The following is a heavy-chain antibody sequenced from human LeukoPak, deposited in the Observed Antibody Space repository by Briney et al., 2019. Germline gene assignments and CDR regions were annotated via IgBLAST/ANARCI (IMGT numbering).Heavy chain of an antibody. J-gene: IGHJ5*02. CDR3: ARDVGVYQLLYNWFDP. V-gene: IGHV4-4*07. CDR2: IYTSGST. D-gene: IGHD2-2*01. CDR1: GGSISSYY. Sequence: SETLSLTCTVSGGSISSYYWSWTRQSAGKGLEWIGRIYTSGSTNYNPSLKSRVTMSVDTSKNQFSLKLSSVTAADTAVYYCARDVGVYQLLYNWFDPWGQGTLVTVSS.